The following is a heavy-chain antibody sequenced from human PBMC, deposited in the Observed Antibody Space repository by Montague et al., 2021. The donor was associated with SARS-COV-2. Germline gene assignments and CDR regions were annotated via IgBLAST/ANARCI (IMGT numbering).Heavy chain of an antibody. D-gene: IGHD3-9*01. J-gene: IGHJ4*02. CDR1: GDSISSGGYF. Sequence: SETLSLTCTVSGDSISSGGYFWGWIRQPPGKGLEWIASIHIGRTSYLNPSLKSRVTISIDSSKNQFSLNVTSVTAADTAVYFCARSRDWYLGNWGQGTLATVSS. CDR2: IHIGRTS. CDR3: ARSRDWYLGN. V-gene: IGHV4-39*07.